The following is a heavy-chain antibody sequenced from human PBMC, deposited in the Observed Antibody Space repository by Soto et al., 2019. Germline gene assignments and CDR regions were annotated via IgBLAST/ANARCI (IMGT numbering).Heavy chain of an antibody. CDR1: GYTFSNYR. CDR3: ARHSSTSVRAPLEF. CDR2: IYPADSSA. D-gene: IGHD2-2*01. Sequence: GESLKISCKASGYTFSNYRIAWVRQRPGRGLEWIGFIYPADSSATYSPSFPGHVIMSVDRSIKTAFLQWNSLEASDTAIYYCARHSSTSVRAPLEFWGPGTLVTVSS. J-gene: IGHJ4*02. V-gene: IGHV5-51*01.